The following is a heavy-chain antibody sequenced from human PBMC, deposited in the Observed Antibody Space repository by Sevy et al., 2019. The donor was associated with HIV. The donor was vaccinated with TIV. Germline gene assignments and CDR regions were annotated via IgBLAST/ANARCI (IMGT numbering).Heavy chain of an antibody. D-gene: IGHD2-15*01. CDR2: ISGSGGST. V-gene: IGHV3-23*01. CDR1: GFTFSSYA. J-gene: IGHJ4*02. Sequence: GGSLRLSCAASGFTFSSYAMSWVRQAPGKGLEWVSAISGSGGSTYYADSVKGRFTIPRDNSKNTLYLQMNSLRAEDTAVYYCAKAGRELLPRALGYWGQGTLVTVSS. CDR3: AKAGRELLPRALGY.